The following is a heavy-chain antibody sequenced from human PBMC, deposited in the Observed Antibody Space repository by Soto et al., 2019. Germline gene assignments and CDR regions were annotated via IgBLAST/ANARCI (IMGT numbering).Heavy chain of an antibody. CDR2: IIPIFGTA. CDR1: GGTFSSYA. D-gene: IGHD5-18*01. V-gene: IGHV1-69*13. Sequence: SVKVSCKASGGTFSSYAISWVRQAPGQGLEWMGGIIPIFGTANYAQKFQGRFTITADESTSTAYMELSSLRSEDTAVYYCAACLKASPLRYSYGFLEGGWFDPWGQGTLVTVSS. J-gene: IGHJ5*02. CDR3: AACLKASPLRYSYGFLEGGWFDP.